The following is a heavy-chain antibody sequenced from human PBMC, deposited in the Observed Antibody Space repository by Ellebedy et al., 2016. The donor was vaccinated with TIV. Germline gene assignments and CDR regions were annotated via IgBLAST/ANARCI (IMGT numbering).Heavy chain of an antibody. V-gene: IGHV4-38-2*02. CDR3: ARVGGRGGNDY. CDR2: IYHDGST. J-gene: IGHJ4*02. CDR1: GYSISSNYY. Sequence: MPGGSLRLSCTVSGYSISSNYYWGWVRQPPGNGLEWIGTIYHDGSTYYSPSLKSRVTISVDTSKNQFSLKLSSVTAADTAVYYCARVGGRGGNDYWGQGILVTVSS. D-gene: IGHD3-10*01.